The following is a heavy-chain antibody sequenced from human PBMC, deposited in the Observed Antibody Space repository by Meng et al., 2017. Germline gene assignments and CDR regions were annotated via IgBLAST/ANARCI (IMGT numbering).Heavy chain of an antibody. V-gene: IGHV1-69*06. CDR2: IIPIFGTA. J-gene: IGHJ4*02. Sequence: SVKVSCKASGGTFSSYAISWVRQAPGQGLEWMGGIIPIFGTANYAQKFQGRVTITADKSTSTAYMELSSLRSEDTAVYYCARVGHDSSGYYPHFDYWGQGTLVTVSS. CDR3: ARVGHDSSGYYPHFDY. CDR1: GGTFSSYA. D-gene: IGHD3-22*01.